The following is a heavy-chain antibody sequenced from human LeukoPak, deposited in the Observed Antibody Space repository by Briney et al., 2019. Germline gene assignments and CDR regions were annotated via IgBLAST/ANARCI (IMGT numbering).Heavy chain of an antibody. D-gene: IGHD1-26*01. CDR2: ISGGGGST. CDR3: AKGGKWDVTPFDY. CDR1: GFTGSNNY. V-gene: IGHV3-23*01. J-gene: IGHJ4*02. Sequence: GGSLRLSCAASGFTGSNNYVSWVRQAPGMGLEWVSTISGGGGSTYYADSVKGRFTISRDNSKNTLYLQVNSLRAEDTAVYYCAKGGKWDVTPFDYWGQGTLVTVSS.